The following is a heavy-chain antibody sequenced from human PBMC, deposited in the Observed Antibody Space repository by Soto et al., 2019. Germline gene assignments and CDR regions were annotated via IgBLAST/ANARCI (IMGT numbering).Heavy chain of an antibody. CDR1: GFTFSSYS. CDR3: AVTSGSYYLAFDY. V-gene: IGHV3-21*04. J-gene: IGHJ4*02. Sequence: GGSLRLSCAASGFTFSSYSMNWVRQAPGKGLEWVSSISSSSSYIYYADSVKGRFTISRDNAKNSLYLQMNSLRAEDTAVYYWAVTSGSYYLAFDYWGQGTLVTVSS. CDR2: ISSSSSYI. D-gene: IGHD1-26*01.